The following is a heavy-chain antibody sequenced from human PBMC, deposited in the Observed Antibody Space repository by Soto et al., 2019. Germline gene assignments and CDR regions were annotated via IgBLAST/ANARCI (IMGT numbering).Heavy chain of an antibody. CDR3: TRVGPSNWEGLAV. Sequence: PGGSLRLSCAASGFTFRNAWMNWVRQTPGKGLEWVGRIKGISDGETTDYAAPVKGSFTISRDDSKDILYLEMNSLKSGDTGVYYCTRVGPSNWEGLAVWGPGTTVTV. CDR1: GFTFRNAW. CDR2: IKGISDGETT. J-gene: IGHJ6*02. V-gene: IGHV3-15*07. D-gene: IGHD6-13*01.